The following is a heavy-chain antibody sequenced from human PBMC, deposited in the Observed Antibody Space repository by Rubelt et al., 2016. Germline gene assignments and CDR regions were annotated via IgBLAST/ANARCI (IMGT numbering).Heavy chain of an antibody. CDR2: ISSDGSNK. J-gene: IGHJ5*01. V-gene: IGHV3-30*04. Sequence: GKGLEWVAVISSDGSNKYYADSVKGRFTISRDNSKNTLYLQMNSLRAEDTAVYYCARDKVQSNWFDSWGQGTLVTVCS. CDR3: ARDKVQSNWFDS. D-gene: IGHD6-19*01.